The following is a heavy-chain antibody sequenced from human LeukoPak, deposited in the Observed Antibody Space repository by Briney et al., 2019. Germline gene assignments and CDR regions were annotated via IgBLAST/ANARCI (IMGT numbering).Heavy chain of an antibody. Sequence: ASVKVFCKASGYTFTSYGISWVRQAPGQGLEWMGWISAYNGNTNYAQKLQGRVTMTTDTSTSTAYMELRSLRSDDTAVYYCARVIVGAFCSDYWGQGTLVTVSS. CDR3: ARVIVGAFCSDY. D-gene: IGHD1-26*01. V-gene: IGHV1-18*01. J-gene: IGHJ4*02. CDR1: GYTFTSYG. CDR2: ISAYNGNT.